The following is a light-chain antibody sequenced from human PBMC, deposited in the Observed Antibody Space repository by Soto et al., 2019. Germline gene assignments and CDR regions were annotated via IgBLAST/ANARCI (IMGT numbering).Light chain of an antibody. CDR3: QVWDISSVDYV. Sequence: SYELAQPPSMSVAPGQTARITRGGNNIGRKTVHWYQQKPGQAPVLVVYDDSDRPSGIPERFSGSNSGNTATLTISRVEAGDEAEYYGQVWDISSVDYVFGTGTKVTVL. CDR1: NIGRKT. CDR2: DDS. J-gene: IGLJ1*01. V-gene: IGLV3-21*02.